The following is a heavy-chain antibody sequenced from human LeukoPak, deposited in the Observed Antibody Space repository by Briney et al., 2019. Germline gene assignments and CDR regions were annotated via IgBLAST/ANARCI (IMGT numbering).Heavy chain of an antibody. CDR2: IYTSGST. CDR3: ARARLYDFWSGYYRDDAFDV. V-gene: IGHV4-61*02. J-gene: IGHJ3*01. Sequence: SETLSLTCTVSGGSISSDSYYWSWIRQPAGKGLEWIGRIYTSGSTNYNPSLKSRVTISVDTSKNQFSLKLSSVTAADTAVYYCARARLYDFWSGYYRDDAFDVWGQGTMVTVSS. CDR1: GGSISSDSYY. D-gene: IGHD3-3*01.